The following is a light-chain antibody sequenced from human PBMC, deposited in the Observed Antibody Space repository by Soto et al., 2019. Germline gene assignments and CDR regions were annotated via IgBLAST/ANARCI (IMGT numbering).Light chain of an antibody. CDR1: QSVLYSSNNKNY. CDR2: WAS. Sequence: DIVMTQSPDSLAVSLGERATINCKSSQSVLYSSNNKNYLAWYQQRPGQPPKLLIYWASTLGSGVPDRFSGSGSGTEFTLTITTLHAEDVAVYYCQQYESTTTSFGQGTKVEIK. V-gene: IGKV4-1*01. J-gene: IGKJ2*01. CDR3: QQYESTTTS.